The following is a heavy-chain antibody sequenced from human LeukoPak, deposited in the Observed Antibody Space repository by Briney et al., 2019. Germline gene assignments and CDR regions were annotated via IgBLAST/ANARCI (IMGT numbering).Heavy chain of an antibody. D-gene: IGHD3-3*01. V-gene: IGHV4-4*07. CDR2: IYTSGST. CDR3: ARDRATIFGVATQNYFDY. CDR1: GGSISSYY. Sequence: SETLSLTCTVSGGSISSYYWSWIRQPAGKGLEWIGRIYTSGSTNYNPSLKSRVTMSVDTSKNQFSLKLSSVTAADTAVYYCARDRATIFGVATQNYFDYWGQGTLVTVSS. J-gene: IGHJ4*02.